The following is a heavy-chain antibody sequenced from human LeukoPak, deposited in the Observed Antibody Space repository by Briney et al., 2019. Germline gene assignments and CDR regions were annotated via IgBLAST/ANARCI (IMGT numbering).Heavy chain of an antibody. J-gene: IGHJ4*02. CDR1: GFTFSSYA. CDR3: ANYWTTGTPTFAFDY. CDR2: ISGSGGST. V-gene: IGHV3-23*01. D-gene: IGHD1-1*01. Sequence: GGSLRLSCAASGFTFSSYAMSWVRHAPGKGLEWVSAISGSGGSTYYADSVKGRFTISRDNSKNTLYLQMNSLRAEDTAVYYCANYWTTGTPTFAFDYWGQGTLVTVSS.